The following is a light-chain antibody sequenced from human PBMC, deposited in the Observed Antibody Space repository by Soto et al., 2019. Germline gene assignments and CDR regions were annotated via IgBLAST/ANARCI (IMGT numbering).Light chain of an antibody. Sequence: DIQMTQSPSSLSASVGDRVTITCRASQGIANHLAWYQQKPGKAPNLLIYAASTLQSGVPSRFSGSGFGTDFTLTISSLQPEDVATYYCHKYKSAPYTFGPATKVDI. V-gene: IGKV1-27*01. CDR2: AAS. CDR1: QGIANH. J-gene: IGKJ3*01. CDR3: HKYKSAPYT.